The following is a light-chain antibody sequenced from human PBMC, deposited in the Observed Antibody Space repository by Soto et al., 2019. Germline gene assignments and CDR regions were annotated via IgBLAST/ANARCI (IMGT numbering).Light chain of an antibody. CDR2: GAS. CDR3: QQYNNWPGT. Sequence: EIVMTQSPATLSESPGERATLSCRASQSITSNLAWYHHKPGQAPRLLIYGASTRATCIPARFSGSGFGTEFTLTISSLQSEDFGVYYCQQYNNWPGTFGGGTKVEVK. CDR1: QSITSN. V-gene: IGKV3-15*01. J-gene: IGKJ4*01.